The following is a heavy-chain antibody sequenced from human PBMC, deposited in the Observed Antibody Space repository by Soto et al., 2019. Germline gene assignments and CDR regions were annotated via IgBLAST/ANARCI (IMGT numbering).Heavy chain of an antibody. CDR3: ARGYDFWSGTPGY. V-gene: IGHV4-30-2*01. CDR1: GGSVSSGSYY. J-gene: IGHJ4*02. CDR2: IYRSEIT. D-gene: IGHD3-3*01. Sequence: SETLSLTCTVSGGSVSSGSYYWNWIRQPPGKGLEWIGYIYRSEITYYNPSLKSRVTISVDRSKNQFSLKLTSVTAADTAIYYCARGYDFWSGTPGYWGQGTLVTVSS.